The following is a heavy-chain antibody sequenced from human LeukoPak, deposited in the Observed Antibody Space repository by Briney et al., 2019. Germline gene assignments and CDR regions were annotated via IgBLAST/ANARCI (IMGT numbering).Heavy chain of an antibody. J-gene: IGHJ4*02. D-gene: IGHD5-18*01. Sequence: GSLRLSCAASGFTFRSYWMHWVRQAPGKGLVWVSGINSDGSSTSYADAVKGRFTISRDNAEKTLYLQMNSLRAEDTAVYYCARVGIQRYFDYWGQGTLVTVSS. V-gene: IGHV3-74*01. CDR1: GFTFRSYW. CDR3: ARVGIQRYFDY. CDR2: INSDGSST.